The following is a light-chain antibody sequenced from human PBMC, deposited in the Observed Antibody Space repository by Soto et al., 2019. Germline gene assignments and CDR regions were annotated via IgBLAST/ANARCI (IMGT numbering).Light chain of an antibody. V-gene: IGLV2-14*01. CDR2: EVS. J-gene: IGLJ2*01. CDR3: SSYTSSSTVV. CDR1: SSDVGGYKY. Sequence: QSALTQPASVSGSPGQSITISCTGTSSDVGGYKYVSWYQQHSGKAPKLMIYEVSNRPSGVSNRFSGSKSGNTASLTISGLQAEDEADYYCSSYTSSSTVVFGGGTKDRP.